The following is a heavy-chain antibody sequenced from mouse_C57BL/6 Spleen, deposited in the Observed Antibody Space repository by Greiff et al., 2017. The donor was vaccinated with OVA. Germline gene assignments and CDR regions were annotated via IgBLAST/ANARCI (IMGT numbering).Heavy chain of an antibody. J-gene: IGHJ2*01. CDR2: IHPSGSDT. CDR3: AMGLRDY. CDR1: GYTFTSYW. Sequence: QVQLQQPGAELVKPGASVKVSCKASGYTFTSYWMPWVKQRPGQGLEWIGRIHPSGSDTYYHQKFKGKATLTVDKSSSTAYMQLSSLTSEDSAVYYCAMGLRDYWGQGTTLTVSS. D-gene: IGHD3-1*01. V-gene: IGHV1-74*01.